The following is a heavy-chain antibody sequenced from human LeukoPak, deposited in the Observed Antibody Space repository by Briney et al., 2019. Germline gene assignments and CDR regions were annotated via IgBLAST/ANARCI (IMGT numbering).Heavy chain of an antibody. Sequence: PGGSLRLSCAASGFTFSSYSMNWVRQAPGKGLEWVSSISSISSYIYYADPVKGRFTISRDNAKNSLYLQMSSLRAEDTAVYYCASIRGVDDYGDYVDYYYYMDVWGKGTTVTVSS. CDR3: ASIRGVDDYGDYVDYYYYMDV. V-gene: IGHV3-21*01. D-gene: IGHD4-17*01. CDR1: GFTFSSYS. J-gene: IGHJ6*03. CDR2: ISSISSYI.